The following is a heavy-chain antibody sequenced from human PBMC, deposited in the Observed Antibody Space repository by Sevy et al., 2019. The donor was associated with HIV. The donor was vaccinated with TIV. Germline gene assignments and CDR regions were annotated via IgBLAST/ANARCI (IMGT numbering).Heavy chain of an antibody. D-gene: IGHD6-13*01. CDR3: ARESASGTPGGVYYYYYNMDV. CDR2: IWYDGNNQ. CDR1: GFAFSDYG. V-gene: IGHV3-33*01. J-gene: IGHJ6*02. Sequence: GGSLRLSCVASGFAFSDYGMHWVRQAPGKGLEWVAVIWYDGNNQHYADSVRGRFTISRDNSKNSLYLQMNSLRAEDTAVYDCARESASGTPGGVYYYYYNMDVWGQGTTVTVSS.